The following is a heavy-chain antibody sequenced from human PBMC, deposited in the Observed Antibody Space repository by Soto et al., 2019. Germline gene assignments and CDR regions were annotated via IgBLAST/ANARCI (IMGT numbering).Heavy chain of an antibody. CDR3: ATLPPRIVVVVLPIPS. CDR1: GDSISSSKW. Sequence: SETLSLTCAVSGDSISSSKWWSWVRQPPGKGLEWIGEIYHSGSTNYNPSLKSRVIISVDKSKNQFSLKLSSVTAADTAVYYCATLPPRIVVVVLPIPSWGQGTLVTVSS. D-gene: IGHD2-15*01. V-gene: IGHV4-4*02. CDR2: IYHSGST. J-gene: IGHJ4*02.